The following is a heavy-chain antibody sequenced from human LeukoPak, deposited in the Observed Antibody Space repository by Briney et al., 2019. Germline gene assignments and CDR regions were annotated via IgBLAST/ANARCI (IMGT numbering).Heavy chain of an antibody. D-gene: IGHD2-2*01. Sequence: GGSLRLSCAASGFTCSSYDMSWVRQARGKGLEGVSAISGSGGSTYYADSVKGRFTISRDNSKNTLYLQMNSLRAEDTAVYYCAKFGGYCSSTSCYVRNHYYYGVDVWGQGNTVTVSS. CDR1: GFTCSSYD. CDR3: AKFGGYCSSTSCYVRNHYYYGVDV. J-gene: IGHJ6*02. CDR2: ISGSGGST. V-gene: IGHV3-23*01.